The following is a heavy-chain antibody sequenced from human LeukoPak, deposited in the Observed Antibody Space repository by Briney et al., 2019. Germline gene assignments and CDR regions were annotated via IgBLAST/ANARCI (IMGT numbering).Heavy chain of an antibody. Sequence: SETLSLTCTVSGGSISSSSYYWGWIRQPPGKGLEWIGSIYYSGSTYYNPSLKSRVTISVDTSKNQFSLRLSSVTAADTAVYYCARPSYYYDSSGYTRGAEYFQHWGQGTLVTVSS. V-gene: IGHV4-39*01. CDR3: ARPSYYYDSSGYTRGAEYFQH. CDR1: GGSISSSSYY. D-gene: IGHD3-22*01. J-gene: IGHJ1*01. CDR2: IYYSGST.